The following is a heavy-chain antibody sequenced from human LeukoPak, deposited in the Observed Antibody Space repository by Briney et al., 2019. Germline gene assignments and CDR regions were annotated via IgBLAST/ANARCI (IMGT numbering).Heavy chain of an antibody. CDR2: FDPEDGET. Sequence: ASVKVSCKVSGYTLTELSLHWVRQAPGKGLEWMGRFDPEDGETIYARKFQGRVTMTEDTSTDTAYMELSSLRSEDTAVYYCARHSPRRIAVAGTTWWFDPWGQGTLVTVSS. CDR3: ARHSPRRIAVAGTTWWFDP. CDR1: GYTLTELS. J-gene: IGHJ5*01. V-gene: IGHV1-24*01. D-gene: IGHD6-19*01.